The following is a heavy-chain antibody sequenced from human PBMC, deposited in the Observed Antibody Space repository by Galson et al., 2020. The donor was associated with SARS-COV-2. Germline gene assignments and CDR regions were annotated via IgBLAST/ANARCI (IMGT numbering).Heavy chain of an antibody. CDR1: GFTFSSYA. CDR2: ISYDGSNK. CDR3: ARTYSGSYYAHFDY. V-gene: IGHV3-30-3*01. Sequence: LSLTCAASGFTFSSYAMHWVRQAPGKGLEWVAVISYDGSNKYYADSVKGRFTISRDNSKNTLYLQMNSLRAEDTAVYYCARTYSGSYYAHFDYWGQGTLVTVSS. J-gene: IGHJ4*02. D-gene: IGHD1-26*01.